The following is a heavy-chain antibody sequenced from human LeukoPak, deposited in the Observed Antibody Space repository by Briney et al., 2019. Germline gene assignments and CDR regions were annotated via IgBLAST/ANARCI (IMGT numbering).Heavy chain of an antibody. D-gene: IGHD2-15*01. V-gene: IGHV1-18*01. CDR3: ARDPNPLDCRGGSCYEWFDP. CDR2: ISAYNGNT. Sequence: GASVKVSCKASGYTFTSYGISWVRQAPGQGLEWMGWISAYNGNTNYAQKLQGRVTMTTDTSTSTAYMELRSLRSDDTAVYYCARDPNPLDCRGGSCYEWFDPWGQGTLVTVSS. J-gene: IGHJ5*02. CDR1: GYTFTSYG.